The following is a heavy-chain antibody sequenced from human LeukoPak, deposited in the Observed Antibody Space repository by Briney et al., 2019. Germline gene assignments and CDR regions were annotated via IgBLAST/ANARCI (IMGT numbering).Heavy chain of an antibody. V-gene: IGHV1-24*01. D-gene: IGHD3-22*01. Sequence: ASVKVSCKVSGYTLTELSMHWVRQAPGKGLEWMGGFDPEDGETIYAQKFQGRVTMTEDTSTDTAYMEPSSLRSEDTAVYYCATETYYYDSSGYLIWGQGTMVTVSS. J-gene: IGHJ3*02. CDR2: FDPEDGET. CDR1: GYTLTELS. CDR3: ATETYYYDSSGYLI.